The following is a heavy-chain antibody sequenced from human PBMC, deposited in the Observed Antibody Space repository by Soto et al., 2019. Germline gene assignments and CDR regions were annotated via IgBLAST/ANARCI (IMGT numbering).Heavy chain of an antibody. CDR3: ARDQGNDFWSGYRGLDHYYYYGMDV. Sequence: ASVKVSCKASGYTFTSYAISWVGQAPGQGLEWMGWISAYNGNTNYAQKLQGRVTMTTDTSTSTAYMELRSLRSDDTAVYYCARDQGNDFWSGYRGLDHYYYYGMDVWGQGTTVTVSS. V-gene: IGHV1-18*01. D-gene: IGHD3-3*01. CDR2: ISAYNGNT. CDR1: GYTFTSYA. J-gene: IGHJ6*02.